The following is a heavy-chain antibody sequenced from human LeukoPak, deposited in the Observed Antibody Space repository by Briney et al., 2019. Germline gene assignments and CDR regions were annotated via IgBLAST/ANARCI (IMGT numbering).Heavy chain of an antibody. Sequence: PGGSLRLSCTASGFFFSSYSMSWVRQAPGKGLEWVSALSGSGGSTYYADSVKGRFTISRDKSKNTLYLQMNSLRAEDTAVYYCAKDRSSSSWYEFDPWGQGTLVTVSS. CDR1: GFFFSSYS. CDR2: LSGSGGST. J-gene: IGHJ5*02. V-gene: IGHV3-23*01. CDR3: AKDRSSSSWYEFDP. D-gene: IGHD6-13*01.